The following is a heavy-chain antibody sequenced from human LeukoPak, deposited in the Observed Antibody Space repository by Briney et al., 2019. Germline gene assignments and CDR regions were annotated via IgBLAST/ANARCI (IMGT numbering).Heavy chain of an antibody. CDR3: ARDGMVRGVIIWDAFDI. Sequence: PGGSLRLSCAASGFTFSSYSMNWVRQAPGKGLEWVSYISSSSSTIYYAESVKGRFTISRDNAKNSLYLQMNSLRDEDTAVYYCARDGMVRGVIIWDAFDIWGQGTMVTVSS. V-gene: IGHV3-48*02. CDR1: GFTFSSYS. J-gene: IGHJ3*02. CDR2: ISSSSSTI. D-gene: IGHD3-10*01.